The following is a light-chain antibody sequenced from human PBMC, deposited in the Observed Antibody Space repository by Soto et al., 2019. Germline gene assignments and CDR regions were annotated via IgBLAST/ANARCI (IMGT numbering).Light chain of an antibody. Sequence: SPDTMSSPSGERVTLSCRARQSVSSYLAWYQQKPGQAPRLLIYGASTRATGIPARFSGSGSGTDFTLTISRLEPEDFAVYYCQQYGSSPGITFGQGTRLEIK. CDR1: QSVSSY. CDR2: GAS. CDR3: QQYGSSPGIT. J-gene: IGKJ5*01. V-gene: IGKV3-20*01.